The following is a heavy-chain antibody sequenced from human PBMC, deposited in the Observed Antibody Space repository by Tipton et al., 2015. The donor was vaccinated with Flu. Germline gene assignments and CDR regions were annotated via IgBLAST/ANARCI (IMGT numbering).Heavy chain of an antibody. CDR3: ARELSDYYDSSEGDAFDI. V-gene: IGHV3-21*01. J-gene: IGHJ3*02. CDR1: GFTFSYYT. CDR2: ISSSNTYI. Sequence: SLRLSCAASGFTFSYYTMNWVRQAPGKGLEWVSSISSSNTYIYYADSVKGRFTISRDNAKDSLYLQMNSLRAEDTAVYYCARELSDYYDSSEGDAFDIWGRGTMVTVSS. D-gene: IGHD3-22*01.